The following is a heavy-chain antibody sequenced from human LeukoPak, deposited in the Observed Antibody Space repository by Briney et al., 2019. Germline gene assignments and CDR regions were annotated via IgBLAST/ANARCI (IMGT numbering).Heavy chain of an antibody. V-gene: IGHV3-9*01. Sequence: GGSLSFSCAASGFTFDDSAMHWVRRAPGKGLRWVHVFSGNSGSIGYAASVRGRFTISRATAKTSLYLKMSRMAAETAPSYSCARDIATGNRLSDLVYWGQGTLVAVSS. CDR2: FSGNSGSI. CDR3: ARDIATGNRLSDLVY. D-gene: IGHD1-14*01. J-gene: IGHJ4*02. CDR1: GFTFDDSA.